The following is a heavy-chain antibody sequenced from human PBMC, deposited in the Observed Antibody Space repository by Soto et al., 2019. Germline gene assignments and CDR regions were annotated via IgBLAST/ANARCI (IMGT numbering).Heavy chain of an antibody. V-gene: IGHV1-69*13. CDR3: AREHGAAVAGTPFFDY. Sequence: SVKVSCKASGGTFSSYAISWVRQAPGQGLEWMGGIIPIFGTANYAQKFQGRVTITADESTSTAYMELSSLRSEDTAVYYCAREHGAAVAGTPFFDYWGQGTLVTVSS. J-gene: IGHJ4*02. CDR1: GGTFSSYA. D-gene: IGHD6-19*01. CDR2: IIPIFGTA.